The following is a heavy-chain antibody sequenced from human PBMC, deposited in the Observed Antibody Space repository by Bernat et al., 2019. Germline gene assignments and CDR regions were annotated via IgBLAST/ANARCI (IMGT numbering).Heavy chain of an antibody. Sequence: EVQLVESGGGLVKPGGSLRLSCAASGFTFSNAWMSWVRQAPGKGLEWVGRIKSKTDGGTTDYAAPVKGRFTISRDDSKNTLYLQMNSLKTEDTAVYYRTTVDSWTYYDFWSGKNYYGMDVWGQGTTVTVSS. D-gene: IGHD3-3*01. CDR1: GFTFSNAW. CDR2: IKSKTDGGTT. V-gene: IGHV3-15*01. J-gene: IGHJ6*02. CDR3: TTVDSWTYYDFWSGKNYYGMDV.